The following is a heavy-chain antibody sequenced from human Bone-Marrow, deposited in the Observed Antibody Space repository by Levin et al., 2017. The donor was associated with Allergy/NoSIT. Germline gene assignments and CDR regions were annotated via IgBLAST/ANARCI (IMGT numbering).Heavy chain of an antibody. J-gene: IGHJ2*01. CDR2: IGYSGGTT. CDR1: GFTFSSYA. D-gene: IGHD3-22*01. Sequence: GGSLRLSCETSGFTFSSYAMSWVRQAPGKGLEWVSSIGYSGGTTYSADSVKGRFTISRDNSRNTVFLQMNSLRAEDSALYYCAKQALDTTGYSWHWLFDLWGRGTLVTVSS. CDR3: AKQALDTTGYSWHWLFDL. V-gene: IGHV3-23*01.